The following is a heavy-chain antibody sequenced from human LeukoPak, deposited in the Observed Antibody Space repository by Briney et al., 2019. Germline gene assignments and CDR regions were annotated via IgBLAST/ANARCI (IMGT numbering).Heavy chain of an antibody. Sequence: SETLSLTCTVSGGSISSYYWSWIRQPLGKELEWIGYIYYSGSTNYNPSLKSRVTISVDTSKSQFSLKLTSVTAADTAVYYCARGYSSSSYYFDYWGQGTLVTVSS. CDR3: ARGYSSSSYYFDY. J-gene: IGHJ4*02. D-gene: IGHD6-13*01. V-gene: IGHV4-59*01. CDR1: GGSISSYY. CDR2: IYYSGST.